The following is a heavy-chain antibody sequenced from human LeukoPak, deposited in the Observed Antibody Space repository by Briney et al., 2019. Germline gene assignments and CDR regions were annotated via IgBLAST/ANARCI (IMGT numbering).Heavy chain of an antibody. J-gene: IGHJ5*02. CDR2: IKQDGSEK. CDR3: ARARRQRPINWFDP. Sequence: GGSLRLSCAASGFTFSSYWMSWVRQAPGKGLEWVANIKQDGSEKYYVDSVKGRFTISRDNAKNSLYLQMNSLRAEDTAVYYCARARRQRPINWFDPWGQGTLVTVSS. D-gene: IGHD6-25*01. V-gene: IGHV3-7*01. CDR1: GFTFSSYW.